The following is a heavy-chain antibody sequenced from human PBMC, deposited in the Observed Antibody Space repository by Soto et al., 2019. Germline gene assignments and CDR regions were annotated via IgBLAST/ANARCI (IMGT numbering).Heavy chain of an antibody. CDR2: IYYSGST. CDR1: GGSISSYY. V-gene: IGHV4-59*01. J-gene: IGHJ3*02. CDR3: ARVIVYSYGGRHAFDI. D-gene: IGHD5-18*01. Sequence: PSETLSLTCTVSGGSISSYYWSWIRQPPGKGLEWIGYIYYSGSTNYNPSLKSRVTISVYTSKNQFSLKLSSVTAADTAVYYCARVIVYSYGGRHAFDIWGQGTMVTVSS.